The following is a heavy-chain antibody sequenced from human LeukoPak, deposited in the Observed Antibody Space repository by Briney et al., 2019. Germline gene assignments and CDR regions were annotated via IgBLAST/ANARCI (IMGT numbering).Heavy chain of an antibody. J-gene: IGHJ4*02. D-gene: IGHD1-14*01. V-gene: IGHV3-23*01. CDR2: IKGGGGDP. CDR1: GFTFSTYA. Sequence: GGSLRLSCAASGFTFSTYAMGWVRQAPGKGLEWVSSIKGGGGDPFYADSVKGRFTISRDNSKNTLFLQLHSLRAEDSAVYYCAKGGHDFNPFYRGGQGTLVTVSA. CDR3: AKGGHDFNPFYR.